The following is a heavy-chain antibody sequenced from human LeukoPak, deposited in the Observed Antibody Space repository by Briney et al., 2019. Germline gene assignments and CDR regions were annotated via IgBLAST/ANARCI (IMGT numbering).Heavy chain of an antibody. CDR2: IYYSGNT. CDR3: ARDEGYGDYYYYGMDV. CDR1: GDSISSYY. V-gene: IGHV4-59*01. Sequence: SETLSLTCAVSGDSISSYYWSWIRQPPRKGLEWIGYIYYSGNTNYNPSLKSRVTISVDTSKNQFSLKLSSVTAADTAVYYCARDEGYGDYYYYGMDVWGQGTTVTVSS. D-gene: IGHD4-17*01. J-gene: IGHJ6*02.